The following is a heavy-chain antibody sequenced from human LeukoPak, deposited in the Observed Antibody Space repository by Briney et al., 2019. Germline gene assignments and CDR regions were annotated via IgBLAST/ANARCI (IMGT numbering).Heavy chain of an antibody. CDR3: AKGATSKTVITGTPVDWFDP. CDR1: RFPFSSHA. CDR2: ISGSGGST. V-gene: IGHV3-23*01. Sequence: PGGSLRLSSAASRFPFSSHAMSWVRQPPGKGLEWVSAISGSGGSTYYADSVKGRFTISRDNSKNTLYLQMNSLRAEDTAVYYCAKGATSKTVITGTPVDWFDPWGQGTLVTVSS. D-gene: IGHD1-20*01. J-gene: IGHJ5*02.